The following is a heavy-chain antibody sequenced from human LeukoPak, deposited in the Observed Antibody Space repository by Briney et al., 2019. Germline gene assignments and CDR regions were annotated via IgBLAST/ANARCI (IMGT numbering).Heavy chain of an antibody. D-gene: IGHD4-17*01. Sequence: PGGSLRLSCAASGFTFSNYYMYWVRQAPGKGLEWVSAISGTGGSTYYADSVKGRFTISRDNSKNTLYLQMNSLRAEDTAVYYCLYGDYAQGYWGQGTLVTVSS. CDR1: GFTFSNYY. V-gene: IGHV3-23*01. CDR2: ISGTGGST. CDR3: LYGDYAQGY. J-gene: IGHJ4*02.